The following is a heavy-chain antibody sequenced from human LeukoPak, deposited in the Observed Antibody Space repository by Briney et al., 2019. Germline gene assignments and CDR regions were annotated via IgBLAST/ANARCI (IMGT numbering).Heavy chain of an antibody. D-gene: IGHD2-21*02. J-gene: IGHJ4*02. Sequence: PGESLKISCTGSGYSFTTYWIAWVRQMPGKGLEWMGIIYFGDSDTIYSPSFQGQVTISADKSINTAYLQWGSLKASDTAMYYCARRPGGVTGMFFDYWGQETPATVSS. CDR1: GYSFTTYW. V-gene: IGHV5-51*01. CDR2: IYFGDSDT. CDR3: ARRPGGVTGMFFDY.